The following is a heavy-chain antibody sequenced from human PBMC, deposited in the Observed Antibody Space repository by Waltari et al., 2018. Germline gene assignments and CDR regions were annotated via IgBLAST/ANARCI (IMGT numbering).Heavy chain of an antibody. V-gene: IGHV1-69*12. Sequence: QVQLVQSGAEVKKPGSSVKVSCKASGGTFSSYAISWVRQAPGQGLEWMGGIIPISGTANYAQKFQGRVTITADESTSTAYMELSSLRSEDTAVYYCARVDSSSPLRAHNWFDPWGQGTLVTVSS. CDR2: IIPISGTA. J-gene: IGHJ5*02. CDR1: GGTFSSYA. CDR3: ARVDSSSPLRAHNWFDP. D-gene: IGHD6-13*01.